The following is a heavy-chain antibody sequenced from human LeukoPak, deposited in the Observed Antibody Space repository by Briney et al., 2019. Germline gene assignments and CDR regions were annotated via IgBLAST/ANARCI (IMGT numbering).Heavy chain of an antibody. V-gene: IGHV3-23*01. CDR3: AKEGYSSPTYYYYYMDV. CDR1: GFTFSSYA. Sequence: GGSLRLSCAASGFTFSSYAMSWVRQAPGKGLEWVSAISGSGGSTYYADSVKGRFTISRDNSKNTLYLQMNSLRAEDTAVYYCAKEGYSSPTYYYYYMDVWGKGTTVTVSS. D-gene: IGHD6-13*01. CDR2: ISGSGGST. J-gene: IGHJ6*03.